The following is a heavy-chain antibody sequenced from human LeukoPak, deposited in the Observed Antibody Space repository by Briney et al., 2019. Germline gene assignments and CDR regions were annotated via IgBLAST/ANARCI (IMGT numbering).Heavy chain of an antibody. CDR3: ARASHYDFWSGYYSGWFDP. J-gene: IGHJ5*02. CDR2: VHYSGGS. V-gene: IGHV4-39*07. Sequence: SETLSLTCTVSGGSISSSTYYWGWIRQSPGKGLEWIGSVHYSGGSYYNPSLKSRVTISLDTSKKQFSLKLSSVTAADTAVYYCARASHYDFWSGYYSGWFDPWGQGTLVTVPS. CDR1: GGSISSSTYY. D-gene: IGHD3-3*01.